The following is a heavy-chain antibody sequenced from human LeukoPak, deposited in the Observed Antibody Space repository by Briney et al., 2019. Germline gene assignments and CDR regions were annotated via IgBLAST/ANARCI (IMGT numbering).Heavy chain of an antibody. Sequence: GGSLRLSCAASGFTFSSYGMHWVRQAPGKGLEWVAVIWYDGSNKYYADSVKGRFTISRDNSKNTLYLQMNSLGAEDTAVYYCASPLGDNAFDIWGQGTMVTVSS. CDR3: ASPLGDNAFDI. D-gene: IGHD5-24*01. CDR2: IWYDGSNK. CDR1: GFTFSSYG. J-gene: IGHJ3*02. V-gene: IGHV3-33*01.